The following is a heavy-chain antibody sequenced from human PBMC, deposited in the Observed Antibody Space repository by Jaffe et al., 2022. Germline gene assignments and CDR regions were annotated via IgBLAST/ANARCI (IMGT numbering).Heavy chain of an antibody. CDR1: GYTFTSYA. CDR3: ARDPVSFGLLNWNVPSYNWFDP. D-gene: IGHD1-20*01. V-gene: IGHV1-3*01. J-gene: IGHJ5*02. Sequence: QVQLVQSGAEVKKPGASVKVSCKASGYTFTSYAMHWVRQAPGQRLEWMGWINAGNGNTKYSQKFQGRVTITRDTSASTAYMELSSLRSEDTAVYYCARDPVSFGLLNWNVPSYNWFDPWGQGTLVTVSS. CDR2: INAGNGNT.